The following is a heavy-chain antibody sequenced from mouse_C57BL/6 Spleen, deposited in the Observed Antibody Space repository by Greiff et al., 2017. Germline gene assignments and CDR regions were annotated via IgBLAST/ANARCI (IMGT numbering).Heavy chain of an antibody. CDR2: SRNKANDYTT. CDR3: ARDAWGDY. CDR1: GFTISDFY. V-gene: IGHV7-1*01. J-gene: IGHJ4*01. Sequence: EVQGVESGGGLVQSGRSLRLSCATSGFTISDFYMEWVRQAPGKGLEWIAASRNKANDYTTEYSASVKGRFIVSRDTSQSILYLQMNALRAEDTAIYYCARDAWGDYWGQGTSVTVSS.